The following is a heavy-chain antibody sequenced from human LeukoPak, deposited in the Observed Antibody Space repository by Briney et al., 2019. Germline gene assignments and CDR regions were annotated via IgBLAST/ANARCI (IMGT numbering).Heavy chain of an antibody. D-gene: IGHD3-22*01. CDR2: IYYSGST. V-gene: IGHV4-39*07. CDR1: GGSISSYY. J-gene: IGHJ4*02. Sequence: SETLSLTCTVSGGSISSYYWGWIRQPPGKGLEWIGSIYYSGSTYYNPSLKSRVTISIDTSKNQFSLKLSSVTAADTAVYYCARAQEMYYYDSSGPFDYWGQGTLVTVSS. CDR3: ARAQEMYYYDSSGPFDY.